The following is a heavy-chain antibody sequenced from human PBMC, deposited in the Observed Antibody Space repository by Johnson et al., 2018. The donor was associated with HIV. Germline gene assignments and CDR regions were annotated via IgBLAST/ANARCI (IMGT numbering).Heavy chain of an antibody. V-gene: IGHV3-30-3*01. CDR3: SKEYFDI. Sequence: QVQLVESGGGVVQPGRSLRLSCAASGFTLSSYAMHWVRQAPGKGLEWVAVISYDGSNKYYADSVKGRFTISRDNSKNTLYLKMSSLRTEDTAVYYCSKEYFDIWGQGTMVTVSS. J-gene: IGHJ3*02. CDR2: ISYDGSNK. CDR1: GFTLSSYA.